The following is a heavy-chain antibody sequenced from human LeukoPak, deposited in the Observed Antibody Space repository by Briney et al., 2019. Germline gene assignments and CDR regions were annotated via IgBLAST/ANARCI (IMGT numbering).Heavy chain of an antibody. CDR3: ARYNWNDVVSALDY. V-gene: IGHV1-2*02. CDR1: GYTFSGYY. D-gene: IGHD1-1*01. J-gene: IGHJ4*02. Sequence: APVKVSCKASGYTFSGYYIHWVRQAPGQGLEWMGWINPNSGATSYAQKFQGGVTKTRDTSITTFYMEVNRLTSDDTAVYFCARYNWNDVVSALDYWGQGTLVTVSS. CDR2: INPNSGAT.